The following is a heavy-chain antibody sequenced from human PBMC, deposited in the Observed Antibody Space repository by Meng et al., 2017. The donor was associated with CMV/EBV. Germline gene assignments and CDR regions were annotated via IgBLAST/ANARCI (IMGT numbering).Heavy chain of an antibody. J-gene: IGHJ4*02. CDR2: IYYSGST. CDR1: GGSISSSSYY. CDR3: ARDTIVVVPAASGGFDY. Sequence: SETLSLSCTVSGGSISSSSYYWGWIRQPPGKGLEWIGSIYYSGSTYYNPSLKSRVTISVDTSKNQFSLKLSSVTAADTAVYYCARDTIVVVPAASGGFDYWGQGTLVTVS. D-gene: IGHD2-2*01. V-gene: IGHV4-39*07.